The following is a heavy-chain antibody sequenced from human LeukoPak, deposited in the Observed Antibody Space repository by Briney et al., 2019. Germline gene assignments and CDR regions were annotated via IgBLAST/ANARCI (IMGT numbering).Heavy chain of an antibody. V-gene: IGHV3-15*01. CDR2: IKSKTDGGTT. Sequence: GGSLRLSCAASGFSFSSYGMHWVRQAPGKGLEWVGRIKSKTDGGTTDYAAPVKGRFTISRDDSKNTLYLQMNSLKTEDTAVYYCTTGDYYGSGSYYAGIMMDYYYYYMDVWGKGTTVTVSS. CDR3: TTGDYYGSGSYYAGIMMDYYYYYMDV. CDR1: GFSFSSYG. J-gene: IGHJ6*03. D-gene: IGHD3-10*01.